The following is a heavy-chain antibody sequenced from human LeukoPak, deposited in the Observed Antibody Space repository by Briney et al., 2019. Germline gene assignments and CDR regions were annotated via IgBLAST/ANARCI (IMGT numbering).Heavy chain of an antibody. CDR1: GGSISSSSYC. Sequence: SGTLSLTCTVSGGSISSSSYCWGWIRQPPGKGLEWIGSIYYSGSTYYNPSLKSRVTISVDTSKNQFSLKLSSVTAADTAVYYCARATNWGFDYWGQGTLVTVSS. V-gene: IGHV4-39*07. CDR3: ARATNWGFDY. CDR2: IYYSGST. D-gene: IGHD7-27*01. J-gene: IGHJ4*02.